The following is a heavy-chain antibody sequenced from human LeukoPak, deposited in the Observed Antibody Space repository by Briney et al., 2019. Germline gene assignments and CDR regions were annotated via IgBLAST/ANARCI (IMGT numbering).Heavy chain of an antibody. D-gene: IGHD3-10*01. Sequence: SETLSFTCTVSGGSISSYYWSWIRQPPGKGLEWIGYIYYSGSTNYNPSLKSRVTISVDTSKNQFSLKLSSVTAADTAVYYCARGSYGSGSYLGLNWFDPWGQGTLVTVSS. J-gene: IGHJ5*02. CDR1: GGSISSYY. V-gene: IGHV4-59*01. CDR2: IYYSGST. CDR3: ARGSYGSGSYLGLNWFDP.